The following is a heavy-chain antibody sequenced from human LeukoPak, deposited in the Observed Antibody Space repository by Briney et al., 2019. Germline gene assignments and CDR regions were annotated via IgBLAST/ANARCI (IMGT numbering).Heavy chain of an antibody. J-gene: IGHJ4*02. CDR3: AKGDASPVHLLTGH. D-gene: IGHD3-9*01. V-gene: IGHV3-23*01. Sequence: GGSLRLSCAASGFTLSSYAMTWVRQAPGKGLEWVTGISGSGDDTYYADSVEGRFTVSRDNSKNTLYLQMNGLRVEDTAVYYCAKGDASPVHLLTGHWGQGTLVTVSS. CDR2: ISGSGDDT. CDR1: GFTLSSYA.